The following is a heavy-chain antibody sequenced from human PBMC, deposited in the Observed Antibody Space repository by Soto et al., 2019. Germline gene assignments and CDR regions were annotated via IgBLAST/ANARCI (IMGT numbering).Heavy chain of an antibody. CDR1: GFSFSSTP. CDR2: ISAGGGNT. V-gene: IGHV3-23*01. Sequence: RLSCAASGFSFSSTPMTWVRQAPGRGLEWVSDISAGGGNTYYADSVKGRFTVSRDNSNNKMFLQMNSLRPEDTALYFCARDRLGSGWYSNWGQGTVVTVSS. CDR3: ARDRLGSGWYSN. D-gene: IGHD6-13*01. J-gene: IGHJ4*02.